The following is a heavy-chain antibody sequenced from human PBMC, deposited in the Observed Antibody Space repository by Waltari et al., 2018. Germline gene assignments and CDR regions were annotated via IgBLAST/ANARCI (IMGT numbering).Heavy chain of an antibody. CDR3: ARARPSGSYYPDY. D-gene: IGHD1-26*01. V-gene: IGHV3-53*02. CDR2: IYSGGST. J-gene: IGHJ4*02. CDR1: GFTVSSHY. Sequence: EVQLVETGGGLIQPGGSLRLSCAASGFTVSSHYMSWVRQAPGKGLEWVSVIYSGGSTYYADSVKGRFTISRDNSKNTLYLQMNSLRAEDTAVYYCARARPSGSYYPDYWGQGTLVTVSS.